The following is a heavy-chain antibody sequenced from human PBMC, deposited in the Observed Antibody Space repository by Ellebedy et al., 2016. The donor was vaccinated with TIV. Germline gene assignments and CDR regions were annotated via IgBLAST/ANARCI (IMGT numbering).Heavy chain of an antibody. J-gene: IGHJ6*02. Sequence: ASVKVSCKASGGTFSSYAISWVRQAPGQGLEWMGGIIPIFGTANYAQKFQGRVTITADESTRTAYMELSSLRSEDTAVYYCARDEAGYSSGWYSAYGMDVWGQGTTVTVSS. D-gene: IGHD6-19*01. CDR2: IIPIFGTA. CDR1: GGTFSSYA. CDR3: ARDEAGYSSGWYSAYGMDV. V-gene: IGHV1-69*13.